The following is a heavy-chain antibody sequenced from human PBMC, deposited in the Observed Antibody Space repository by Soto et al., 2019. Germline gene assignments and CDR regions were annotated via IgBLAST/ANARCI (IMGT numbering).Heavy chain of an antibody. CDR1: GFAFRSYG. V-gene: IGHV3-30*18. CDR3: AKEDSLVVVADY. CDR2: ISYDGSNK. D-gene: IGHD2-15*01. Sequence: QVQLVESGGGVVQPGRSLKLSCAASGFAFRSYGMHWVRQAPGKGLEWVAVISYDGSNKYYADSLKGRFTISRDNSKNTVYLQMNSLRPEDTAVYYCAKEDSLVVVADYWGQGTLVTVSS. J-gene: IGHJ4*02.